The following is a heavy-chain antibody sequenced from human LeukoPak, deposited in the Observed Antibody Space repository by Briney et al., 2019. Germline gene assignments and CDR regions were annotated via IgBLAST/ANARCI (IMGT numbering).Heavy chain of an antibody. CDR2: IIPIFGTA. V-gene: IGHV1-69*05. CDR3: ARVSDDSSTIGAFDI. Sequence: GASVKVSCKASGGTFSSYATSWVRQAPGQGLEWMGRIIPIFGTANYAQKFQGRVTITTDESTSTAYMELSSLRSEDTAVYYCARVSDDSSTIGAFDIWGQGTMVTVSS. CDR1: GGTFSSYA. D-gene: IGHD2-2*01. J-gene: IGHJ3*02.